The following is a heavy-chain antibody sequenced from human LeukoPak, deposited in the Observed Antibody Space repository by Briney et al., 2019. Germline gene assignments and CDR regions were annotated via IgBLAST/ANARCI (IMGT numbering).Heavy chain of an antibody. CDR3: AKGETVTRSPFDH. V-gene: IGHV4-59*01. CDR1: GGSLSHFH. D-gene: IGHD4-17*01. J-gene: IGHJ4*02. Sequence: SETLSLTCAVSGGSLSHFHWNWFRQPPGKGLEWIGSLFYNEDAKYNPSVTSRATMSIDTSNSQSSLTQTSVTAADTAGYYCAKGETVTRSPFDHWGQGLLVTVSS. CDR2: LFYNEDA.